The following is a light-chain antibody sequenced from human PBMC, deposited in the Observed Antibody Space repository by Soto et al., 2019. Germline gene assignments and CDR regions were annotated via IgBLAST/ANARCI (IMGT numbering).Light chain of an antibody. J-gene: IGKJ2*01. CDR3: QQSHNTPYT. CDR2: AAT. CDR1: QSINNY. V-gene: IGKV1-39*01. Sequence: DIQMNQSPSSLSASVGDRVTITCRASQSINNYLNWYQQREGQAPKLLIYAATSLQSGVSPRFSGTGSGTDFNLTISGLQPEDYATYYCQQSHNTPYTFDRGTDLEVK.